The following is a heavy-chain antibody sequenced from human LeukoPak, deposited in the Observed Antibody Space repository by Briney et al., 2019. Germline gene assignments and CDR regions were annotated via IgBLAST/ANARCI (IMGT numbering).Heavy chain of an antibody. CDR2: INPNSGGT. CDR1: GYTFTGYY. J-gene: IGHJ6*03. V-gene: IGHV1-2*02. Sequence: GASVKVSCKASGYTFTGYYMHWVRQAPGQGLEWMGWINPNSGGTNYAQKLQGRVTMTTDTSTSTAYMELRSLRSDDTAVYYCARAPPITMVRGAYYYYHYYMDVWGKGTTVTISS. CDR3: ARAPPITMVRGAYYYYHYYMDV. D-gene: IGHD3-10*01.